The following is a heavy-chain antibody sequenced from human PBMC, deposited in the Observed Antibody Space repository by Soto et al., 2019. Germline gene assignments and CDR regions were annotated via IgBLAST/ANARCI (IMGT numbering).Heavy chain of an antibody. D-gene: IGHD6-19*01. V-gene: IGHV3-33*01. J-gene: IGHJ6*02. CDR1: GFTFSSYG. CDR3: TTEQWLVEDGMDV. Sequence: GGSLRLSCAASGFTFSSYGMHWVRQAPGKGLEWVAVIWYDGSNKYYADSVKGRFTISRDNSKNTLYLQMNSLRAEDTAVYYCTTEQWLVEDGMDVWGQGTTVTVSS. CDR2: IWYDGSNK.